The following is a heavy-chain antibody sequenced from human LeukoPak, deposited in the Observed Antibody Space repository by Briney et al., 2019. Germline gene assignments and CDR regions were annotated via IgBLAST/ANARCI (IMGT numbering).Heavy chain of an antibody. D-gene: IGHD3-9*01. V-gene: IGHV3-48*04. J-gene: IGHJ6*03. CDR2: ISSLSGTI. CDR3: ARAASHYDILTGYYRVDYYYYYMDV. CDR1: GFTFSSYS. Sequence: GGSLRLSCAASGFTFSSYSMNWVRQAPGEGLEWVSYISSLSGTIYYADSVKGRFTISRDNAKNSLYLQMNSLRAEDTAVYYCARAASHYDILTGYYRVDYYYYYMDVWGKGTTVTISS.